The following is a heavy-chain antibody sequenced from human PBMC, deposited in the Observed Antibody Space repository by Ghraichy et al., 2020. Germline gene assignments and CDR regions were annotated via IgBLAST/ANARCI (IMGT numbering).Heavy chain of an antibody. J-gene: IGHJ1*01. V-gene: IGHV3-7*03. CDR2: IKQDGSEK. Sequence: GGSLRLSCAASGFTFSSYWMSWVRQAPGKGLEWVANIKQDGSEKYYVDSVKGRFTISRDNAKNSLYLQMNSLRAEDTAVYYCARDTAMASWDKYFQHWGQGTLVTVSS. CDR1: GFTFSSYW. D-gene: IGHD5-18*01. CDR3: ARDTAMASWDKYFQH.